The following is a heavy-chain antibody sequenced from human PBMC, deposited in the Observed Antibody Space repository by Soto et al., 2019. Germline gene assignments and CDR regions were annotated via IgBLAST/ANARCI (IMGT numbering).Heavy chain of an antibody. V-gene: IGHV1-18*01. J-gene: IGHJ4*02. D-gene: IGHD3-3*01. CDR1: RDTFNTYT. CDR2: ISTFNGNT. CDR3: ARDARPDDDFWSGYLVYFDG. Sequence: ASVKVSCKASRDTFNTYTITWVRQAPGQGLEWMGWISTFNGNTNYAQKLQGRVTMTTDTSTSTAYMELRSLRSDDTAVYYCARDARPDDDFWSGYLVYFDGCGQGTLVTVDS.